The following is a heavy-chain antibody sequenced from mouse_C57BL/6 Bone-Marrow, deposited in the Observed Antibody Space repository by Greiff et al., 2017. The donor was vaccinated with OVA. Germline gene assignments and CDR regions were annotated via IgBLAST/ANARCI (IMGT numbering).Heavy chain of an antibody. Sequence: QVQLQQSGAELVKPGASVKLSCKASGYTFTSYWMQWVKQRPGQGLEWIGEIDPSDSYTNYNQKFKGKATLTVDTSSSTAYMQLSSLTSEDSAVYYCAREGLYGSSPAWFAYWGQGTLVTVSA. J-gene: IGHJ3*01. CDR2: IDPSDSYT. CDR1: GYTFTSYW. CDR3: AREGLYGSSPAWFAY. V-gene: IGHV1-50*01. D-gene: IGHD1-1*01.